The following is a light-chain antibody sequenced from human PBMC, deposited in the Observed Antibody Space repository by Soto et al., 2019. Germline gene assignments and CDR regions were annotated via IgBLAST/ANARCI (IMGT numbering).Light chain of an antibody. CDR2: DAS. V-gene: IGKV3-11*01. CDR1: QSVSSF. J-gene: IGKJ3*01. Sequence: EIVLTQSPATLSLSPGERATLSCRASQSVSSFLAWYHQKSGQTHRLLIYDASNRASGIPARFSGSGSGTDFTLTLSSLEPEDFAVYYCQHRSNWLGTFGPGTKVDIK. CDR3: QHRSNWLGT.